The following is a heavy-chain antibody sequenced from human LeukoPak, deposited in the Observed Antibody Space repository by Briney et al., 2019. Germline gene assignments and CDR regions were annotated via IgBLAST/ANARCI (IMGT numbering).Heavy chain of an antibody. J-gene: IGHJ3*02. CDR1: GFTFNNYS. D-gene: IGHD3-9*01. CDR2: ISSSSSYI. Sequence: GGSLRLSCAASGFTFNNYSMNWVRQAPGKGLEWVSSISSSSSYIYYADSVKGRFTISRDNAKNSLYLQMNSLRAEDTAVYYCARTYYDILTGRRDAFDIWGQGTMVTVSS. V-gene: IGHV3-21*01. CDR3: ARTYYDILTGRRDAFDI.